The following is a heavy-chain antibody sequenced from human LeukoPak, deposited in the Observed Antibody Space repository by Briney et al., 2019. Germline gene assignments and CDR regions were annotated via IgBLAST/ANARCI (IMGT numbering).Heavy chain of an antibody. V-gene: IGHV1-69*05. CDR2: IIPIFGTA. J-gene: IGHJ5*02. CDR3: ARYVAAAGSTWFYP. Sequence: SVKVSCKASGGTFSSYAISWVRQAPGQGLEWMGGIIPIFGTANYAQKFQGRVTITTDESTSTAYMELSSLRSEDTAVYYCARYVAAAGSTWFYPWGQGTLVTVSS. D-gene: IGHD6-13*01. CDR1: GGTFSSYA.